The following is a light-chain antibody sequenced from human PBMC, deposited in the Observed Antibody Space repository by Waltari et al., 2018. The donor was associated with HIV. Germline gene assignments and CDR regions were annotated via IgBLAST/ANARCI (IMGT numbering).Light chain of an antibody. CDR2: DVS. J-gene: IGLJ2*01. V-gene: IGLV2-11*01. Sequence: QSALTQPRSVSGSPGQSVTISCTGPSSDVGGYHYVSWYQQHPGKAPNLMIYDVSNRPSGVPDRFSGSKSGNTASLTISGLQAEDEADYYCCSYAGSYTGVFGGGTKLTVL. CDR3: CSYAGSYTGV. CDR1: SSDVGGYHY.